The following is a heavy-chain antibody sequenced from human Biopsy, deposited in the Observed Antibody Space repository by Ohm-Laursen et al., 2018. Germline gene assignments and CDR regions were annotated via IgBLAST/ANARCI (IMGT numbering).Heavy chain of an antibody. CDR2: IIAVSGLV. D-gene: IGHD3-3*01. CDR1: GGTFSNYA. V-gene: IGHV1-69*17. CDR3: ATPFQYYDSWGGYPPFDH. Sequence: SSVKVSCEVSGGTFSNYAISWVRQAPGEGLEWMGGIIAVSGLVNYAPKFQGRVSITADKSTTTAYMELSNLKSEDTAVYYCATPFQYYDSWGGYPPFDHWGQGTLVTVSS. J-gene: IGHJ4*02.